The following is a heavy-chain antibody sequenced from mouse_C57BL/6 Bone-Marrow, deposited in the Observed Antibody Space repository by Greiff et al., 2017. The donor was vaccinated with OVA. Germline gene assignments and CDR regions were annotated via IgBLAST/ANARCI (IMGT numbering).Heavy chain of an antibody. Sequence: DVMLVESGPGMVKPSQSLSLTCTVTGYSITSGYDWHWIRHFPGNKLEWMGYISYSGSTNYNPSLKSRISITHDTSKNHFFLKLKSVTTEDTATYYCARELRFYYFDYWGQGTTLTVSS. CDR3: ARELRFYYFDY. J-gene: IGHJ2*01. D-gene: IGHD1-1*01. CDR1: GYSITSGYD. V-gene: IGHV3-1*01. CDR2: ISYSGST.